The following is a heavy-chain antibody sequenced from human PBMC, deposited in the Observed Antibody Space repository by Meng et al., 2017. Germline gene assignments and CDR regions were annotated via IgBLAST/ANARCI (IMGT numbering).Heavy chain of an antibody. CDR1: GGSFSGYY. V-gene: IGHV4-34*01. CDR3: ARDLVAGTGVSAFDI. J-gene: IGHJ3*02. CDR2: INHSGST. D-gene: IGHD6-19*01. Sequence: GSLRLSCAVYGGSFSGYYWSWIRQPPGKGLEWIGEINHSGSTNYNPSLKSRVTISVDTSKNQFSLKLSSVNAADTDVYYCARDLVAGTGVSAFDIWGQGTMVTVSS.